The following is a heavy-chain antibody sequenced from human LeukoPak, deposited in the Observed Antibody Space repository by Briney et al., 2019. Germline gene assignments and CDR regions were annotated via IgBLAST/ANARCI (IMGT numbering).Heavy chain of an antibody. CDR1: GHSITSIYS. CDR2: IYHGGSH. CDR3: ASRGVYLHRETTLTQSDY. J-gene: IGHJ4*02. Sequence: SESLSLTRPVAGHSITSIYSWGCIRQPPGKRLEEFGTIYHGGSHYYSPSLKSRVTIPVDTSKNQCSLKLSSVTGADTAVYYCASRGVYLHRETTLTQSDYWGWGSGVSVSS. V-gene: IGHV4-38-2*01. D-gene: IGHD2/OR15-2a*01.